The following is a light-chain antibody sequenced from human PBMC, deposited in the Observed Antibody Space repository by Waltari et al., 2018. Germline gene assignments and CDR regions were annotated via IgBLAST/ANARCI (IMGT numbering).Light chain of an antibody. Sequence: QSALTQPASVSGSPGQSITISCTGTSSDVGAYDFVAWYQQHPGKAPKLMMYDFSNRPSGVSNRFAGSKSGNTASLTISGLQAEDEADYYCSSYTSSITVMFGGGTKVTVL. CDR3: SSYTSSITVM. J-gene: IGLJ3*02. V-gene: IGLV2-14*01. CDR1: SSDVGAYDF. CDR2: DFS.